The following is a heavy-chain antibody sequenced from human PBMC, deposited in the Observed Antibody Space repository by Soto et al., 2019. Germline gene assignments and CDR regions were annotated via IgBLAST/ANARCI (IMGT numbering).Heavy chain of an antibody. D-gene: IGHD1-7*01. CDR2: IYYSGST. V-gene: IGHV4-59*01. Sequence: QVQLQESGPGLVKPSETLSLTCTVSGGSISSYYWSWIRQPPGKGLEWIGYIYYSGSTNYNPSLKSRVTISVDTSKNQFSLKLSSVTAADTAVYYCARITGTTSSVHYYYYYYYMDVWGKGTTVTVSS. CDR3: ARITGTTSSVHYYYYYYYMDV. CDR1: GGSISSYY. J-gene: IGHJ6*03.